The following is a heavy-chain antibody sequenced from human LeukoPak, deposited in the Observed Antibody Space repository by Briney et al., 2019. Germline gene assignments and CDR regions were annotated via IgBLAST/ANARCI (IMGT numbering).Heavy chain of an antibody. D-gene: IGHD2-21*02. Sequence: SETLSLTCAVYGGSFSGYYWSWIRQPPGKGLEWIGYIYYSGSTYYNPSLKSRVTISVDTSKNQFSLKLSSVTAADTAVYYCARVIGYCGGDCYPDYWGQGTLVTVSS. J-gene: IGHJ4*02. CDR3: ARVIGYCGGDCYPDY. CDR2: IYYSGST. CDR1: GGSFSGYY. V-gene: IGHV4-30-4*01.